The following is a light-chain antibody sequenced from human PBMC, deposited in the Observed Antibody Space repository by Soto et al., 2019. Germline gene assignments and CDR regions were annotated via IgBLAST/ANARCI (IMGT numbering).Light chain of an antibody. CDR2: AAS. J-gene: IGKJ1*01. CDR3: HQSYSTTWT. V-gene: IGKV1-39*01. CDR1: QGISTY. Sequence: DIQMTQSPSSLSASVGDRVTITCRASQGISTYLNWYHQKPGKAPKLLIYAASSLQSGVPSRFSGSGSETDLTLTISSLQPEDFATYSCHQSYSTTWTFGQETKGDIK.